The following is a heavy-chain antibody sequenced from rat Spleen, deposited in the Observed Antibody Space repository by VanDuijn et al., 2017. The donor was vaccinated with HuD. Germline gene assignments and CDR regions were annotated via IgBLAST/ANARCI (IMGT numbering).Heavy chain of an antibody. CDR1: GFTFSDYY. V-gene: IGHV5-29*01. CDR2: VSYDGSTT. J-gene: IGHJ4*01. CDR3: ASLMYTPDYLGVMDA. Sequence: EVQLVESDGGLVQPGRSLKLSCAAAGFTFSDYYMAWVRQPPTKGLEWVATVSYDGSTTYYRDSVKGRFTISRDNAESTLYLQMDSLRSEATATYYCASLMYTPDYLGVMDAWGQGASVTVSS. D-gene: IGHD1-6*01.